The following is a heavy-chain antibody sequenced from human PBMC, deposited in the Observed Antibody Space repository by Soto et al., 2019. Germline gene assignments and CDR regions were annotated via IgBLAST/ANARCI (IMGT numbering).Heavy chain of an antibody. CDR3: AKMMVVAATLSFDY. Sequence: PGGSLRLSCAASGFTFNTYDMNWVRQAPGKGLEWVSSITTSSAYIYYADSVKGRFTISRDNSKNTLYLQMNSLRAEDTAVYYCAKMMVVAATLSFDYWGQGTLVTVSS. CDR2: ITTSSAYI. J-gene: IGHJ4*02. CDR1: GFTFNTYD. D-gene: IGHD2-15*01. V-gene: IGHV3-23*01.